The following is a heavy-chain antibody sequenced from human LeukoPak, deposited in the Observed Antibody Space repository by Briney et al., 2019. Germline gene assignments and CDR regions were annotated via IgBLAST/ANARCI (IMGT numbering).Heavy chain of an antibody. CDR2: ISGSGGST. V-gene: IGHV3-23*01. J-gene: IGHJ6*03. D-gene: IGHD3-10*01. CDR3: AKVRGFGNMDV. CDR1: GFTFSSYA. Sequence: GGSLRLSCAASGFTFSSYAMSWVRQAPGKGLEWVSSISGSGGSTYYPPSVKGRFTISRDHAKKPLYLQMNSRRVEDTAVYYCAKVRGFGNMDVWGKGTTVTVS.